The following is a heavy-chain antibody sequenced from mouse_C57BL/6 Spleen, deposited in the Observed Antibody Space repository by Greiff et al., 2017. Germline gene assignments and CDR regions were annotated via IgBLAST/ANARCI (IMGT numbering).Heavy chain of an antibody. Sequence: VKVVESGPGLVQPSQSLSITCTVSGFSLTSYGVHWVRQSPGKGLEWLGVIWSGGSTDYNAAFISRLSISKDNSKSQVFFKMNSLQADDTAIYYCASLLTGTLYYYAMDYWGQGTSVTVSS. D-gene: IGHD4-1*01. J-gene: IGHJ4*01. CDR1: GFSLTSYG. CDR3: ASLLTGTLYYYAMDY. CDR2: IWSGGST. V-gene: IGHV2-2*01.